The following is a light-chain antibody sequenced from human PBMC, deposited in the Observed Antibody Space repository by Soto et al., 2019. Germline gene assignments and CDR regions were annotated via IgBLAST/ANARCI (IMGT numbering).Light chain of an antibody. CDR3: QDYGTSWM. V-gene: IGKV3-20*01. J-gene: IGKJ1*01. CDR1: QSISSSY. CDR2: AAS. Sequence: EIVLTQSPGTLSLSPGARAPLSCRASQSISSSYLAWYRQKPGQAPRLLIYAASSRATGIPDRFSGSGSGTDFTLTINRLEPEDFAVYYCQDYGTSWMFGQGTKVDI.